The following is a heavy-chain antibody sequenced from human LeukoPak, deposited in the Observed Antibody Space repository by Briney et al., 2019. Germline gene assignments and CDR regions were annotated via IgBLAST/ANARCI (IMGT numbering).Heavy chain of an antibody. CDR1: GGSISSGGYY. CDR2: IYYSGST. Sequence: SETLSLTCTVSGGSISSGGYYWSWIRQHPGKGLEWIGNIYYSGSTYYNPSLKSRVTISVDTSKNQFSLKLSSVTAADTAVYYCARRVYYYDSSGYQYYFDYWGQGTLVTVSS. V-gene: IGHV4-31*03. J-gene: IGHJ4*02. D-gene: IGHD3-22*01. CDR3: ARRVYYYDSSGYQYYFDY.